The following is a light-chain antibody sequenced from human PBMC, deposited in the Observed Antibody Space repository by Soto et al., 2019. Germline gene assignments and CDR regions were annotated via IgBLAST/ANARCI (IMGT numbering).Light chain of an antibody. Sequence: QSALTQPPSASGSPGQSVTISCTGTSSDVGGYNYDSWYQQHPGKAPKLMIYEVSKRPSGVPDRFSGSKSGNTASLTVSGLQAEDEADYYCSSYAGSNNYVFGTGTMLTVL. J-gene: IGLJ1*01. CDR1: SSDVGGYNY. V-gene: IGLV2-8*01. CDR3: SSYAGSNNYV. CDR2: EVS.